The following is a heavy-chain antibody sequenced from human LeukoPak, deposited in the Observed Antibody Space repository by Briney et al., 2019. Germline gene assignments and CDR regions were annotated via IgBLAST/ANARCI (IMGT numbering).Heavy chain of an antibody. CDR3: ASLFLCYGCSRSSDAINI. V-gene: IGHV3-7*01. D-gene: IGHD6-6*01. Sequence: GGSLRLSCAASGFTFSSYSMNWVRQAPGKGLEWVANINQDGSETYYVDSVKGRFTISRDNAKNTLYLQMNSLKAEDTAVYYCASLFLCYGCSRSSDAINIWGQGTMVTVSS. CDR2: INQDGSET. CDR1: GFTFSSYS. J-gene: IGHJ3*02.